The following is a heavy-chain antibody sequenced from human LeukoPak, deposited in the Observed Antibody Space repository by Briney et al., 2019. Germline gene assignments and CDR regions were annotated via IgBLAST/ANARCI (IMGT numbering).Heavy chain of an antibody. Sequence: GGSLRLSCAASGFTVSSNYMSWVRQAPGKGLEWVAVISYDGSNRYYADSVKGRFTISRDNSKNTLYLQMNSLRAEDTAVYYCASLTVTPDFDYWGQGTLVTVSS. D-gene: IGHD4-17*01. J-gene: IGHJ4*02. V-gene: IGHV3-30-3*01. CDR2: ISYDGSNR. CDR3: ASLTVTPDFDY. CDR1: GFTVSSNY.